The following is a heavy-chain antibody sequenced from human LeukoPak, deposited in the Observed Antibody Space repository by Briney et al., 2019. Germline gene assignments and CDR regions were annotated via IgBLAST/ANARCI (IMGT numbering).Heavy chain of an antibody. D-gene: IGHD6-6*01. V-gene: IGHV3-30*04. CDR1: GFTFSSYA. Sequence: PGGSLRLSCAASGFTFSSYAMHWVRQAPGKGLEWVAVISYDGSNKYYADSVKGRFTISRDNSKNTLYLQMNSLRAEDTAVYYCARGYSSSSPSFDYWGQGTLVTVSS. J-gene: IGHJ4*02. CDR2: ISYDGSNK. CDR3: ARGYSSSSPSFDY.